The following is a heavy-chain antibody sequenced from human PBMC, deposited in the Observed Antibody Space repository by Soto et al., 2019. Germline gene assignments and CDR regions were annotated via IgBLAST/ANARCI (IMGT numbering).Heavy chain of an antibody. Sequence: PGGSLRLSCAASGFTFSSYAMHWVRQAPGKGLEWVAVISYDGSNKYYADSVKGRFTISRDNSKSTLYLQMNSLRAEDTAVYYCARDKNYALDYWGQGTLVTVSS. D-gene: IGHD1-7*01. J-gene: IGHJ4*02. CDR2: ISYDGSNK. V-gene: IGHV3-30-3*01. CDR3: ARDKNYALDY. CDR1: GFTFSSYA.